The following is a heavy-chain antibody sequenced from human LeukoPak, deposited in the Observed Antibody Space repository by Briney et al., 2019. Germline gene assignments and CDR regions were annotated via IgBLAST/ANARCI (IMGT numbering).Heavy chain of an antibody. CDR1: GGSISSYY. CDR2: ISYSGST. Sequence: PSETLSLTCTVSGGSISSYYWSWVRQPPGKGLEWIGYISYSGSTNYNASLKSRVTMSVDTSKNQFSLRLSSVTAADTAVYYCARGGLSSGYYAYYYYYMDVWGKGTTVTVSS. CDR3: ARGGLSSGYYAYYYYYMDV. V-gene: IGHV4-59*01. J-gene: IGHJ6*03. D-gene: IGHD3-22*01.